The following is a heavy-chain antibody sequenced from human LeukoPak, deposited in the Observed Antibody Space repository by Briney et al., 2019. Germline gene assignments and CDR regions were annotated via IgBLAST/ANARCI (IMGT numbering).Heavy chain of an antibody. V-gene: IGHV1-18*04. D-gene: IGHD3-9*01. Sequence: ASVKVSCKASGYTFTSYGISWVRQVPGQGLEWMGWISAYNGNTNYAQKLQGRVTMTTDTSTSTAYMELRSLRSDDTAVYYCARADRYFDWLAHWGQGTLVTVSS. J-gene: IGHJ5*02. CDR1: GYTFTSYG. CDR3: ARADRYFDWLAH. CDR2: ISAYNGNT.